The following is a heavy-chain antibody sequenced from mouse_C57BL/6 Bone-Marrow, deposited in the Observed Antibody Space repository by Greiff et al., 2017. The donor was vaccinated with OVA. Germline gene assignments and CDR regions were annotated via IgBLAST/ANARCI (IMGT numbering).Heavy chain of an antibody. D-gene: IGHD2-4*01. J-gene: IGHJ1*03. Sequence: EVQRVESGGGLVKPGGSLKLSCAASGFTFSDYGMHWVRQAPEKGLEWVAYISSGSSTIYYADTVKGRFTISRDNAKNTLFLQMTSLRSEDTAMYYCATYYDYALWYFDVWGTGTTVTVSS. CDR1: GFTFSDYG. CDR2: ISSGSSTI. V-gene: IGHV5-17*01. CDR3: ATYYDYALWYFDV.